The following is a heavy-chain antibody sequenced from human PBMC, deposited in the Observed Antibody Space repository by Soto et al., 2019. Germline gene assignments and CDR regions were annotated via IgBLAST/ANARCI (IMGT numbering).Heavy chain of an antibody. CDR3: ARGPAYYDVLTGYYSHWFDP. Sequence: GASVKVSCKASGYTFTSYDINWVRQATGQGLEWMGWMNPNSGNTGYAQKFQGRVTMTRNTSISTAYMELSSLRSEDTAVYYCARGPAYYDVLTGYYSHWFDPWGQGTLVTVSS. CDR1: GYTFTSYD. V-gene: IGHV1-8*01. D-gene: IGHD3-9*01. CDR2: MNPNSGNT. J-gene: IGHJ5*02.